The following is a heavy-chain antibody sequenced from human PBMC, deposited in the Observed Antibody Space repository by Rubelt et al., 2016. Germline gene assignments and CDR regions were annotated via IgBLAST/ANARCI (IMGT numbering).Heavy chain of an antibody. D-gene: IGHD1-26*01. CDR2: INPSGGST. Sequence: QVQLVQSGAEVKKPGASVKVSCKASGYTFTSYGISWVRQAPGQGLEWMGMINPSGGSTSYAQKFQGRVTMTRDTSTSTVYMELSSLRSGDTAVYYCASNGSYSLFDYWGQGTLVTVSS. CDR3: ASNGSYSLFDY. J-gene: IGHJ4*02. CDR1: GYTFTSYG. V-gene: IGHV1-46*01.